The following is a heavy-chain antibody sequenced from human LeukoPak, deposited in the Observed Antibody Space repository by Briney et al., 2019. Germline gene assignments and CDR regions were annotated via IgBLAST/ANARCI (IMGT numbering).Heavy chain of an antibody. J-gene: IGHJ5*02. Sequence: ASVKVSCKASGGTFSSYAISWVRQAPGQGLEWMGIINPSGGSTSYAQKFQGRVTMTRDTSTSTVYMELSSLRFEDTAVYYCARESTWFDPWGQGTLVTVSS. D-gene: IGHD2/OR15-2a*01. CDR3: ARESTWFDP. CDR1: GGTFSSYA. V-gene: IGHV1-46*01. CDR2: INPSGGST.